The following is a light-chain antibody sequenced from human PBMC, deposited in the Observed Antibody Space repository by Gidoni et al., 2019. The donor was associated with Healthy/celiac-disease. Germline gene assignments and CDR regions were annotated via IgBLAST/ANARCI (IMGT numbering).Light chain of an antibody. Sequence: IQMTQSPASLSASVGDRVTITRRASQSISSYLNWYQQKPGKAPKHLIYAASSLQSGVPSRFSGSGSGTDFTLTISSVQPEDFATYYCQQSYSTPQTFGQGTKVEIK. CDR3: QQSYSTPQT. CDR2: AAS. CDR1: QSISSY. J-gene: IGKJ1*01. V-gene: IGKV1-39*01.